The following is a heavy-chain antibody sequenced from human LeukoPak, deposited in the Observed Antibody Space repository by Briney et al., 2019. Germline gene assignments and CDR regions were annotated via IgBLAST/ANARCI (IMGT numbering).Heavy chain of an antibody. Sequence: RASVKVSCKASGYTFTGYYMHWVRQAPGQGLEWMGWINPNSGGTNYAQKFQGRVTMTRDTSISTAYMELSRLRSDDTAVYYCARGAVGGYYYYYMDVWGKGTTVTVSS. CDR3: ARGAVGGYYYYYMDV. V-gene: IGHV1-2*02. CDR2: INPNSGGT. J-gene: IGHJ6*03. CDR1: GYTFTGYY.